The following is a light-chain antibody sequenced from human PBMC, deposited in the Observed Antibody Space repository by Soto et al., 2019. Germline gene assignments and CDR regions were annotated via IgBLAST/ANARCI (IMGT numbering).Light chain of an antibody. Sequence: QSALTQPPSASGSPGQSVTISCTGTSSDIGGYNYVSWYQQHPGKAPDLIIYEVTKRPSGVPDRFSGSKSGNTASLTVSGLQAEDEADYYCSSYAGSNNVVFGGGTKLTVL. CDR3: SSYAGSNNVV. V-gene: IGLV2-8*01. CDR1: SSDIGGYNY. CDR2: EVT. J-gene: IGLJ2*01.